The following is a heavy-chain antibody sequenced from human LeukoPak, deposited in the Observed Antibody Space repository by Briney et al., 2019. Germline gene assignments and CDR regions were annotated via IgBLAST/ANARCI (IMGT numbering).Heavy chain of an antibody. CDR1: GFTFSNYA. J-gene: IGHJ4*02. D-gene: IGHD2-2*01. Sequence: GGSLRLSCAASGFTFSNYAMSWVRQSPGKGLEWVSGIGASGTSTYYPDSVKGRFTVSRDNSKRTLCLQMNSLGPEDTAVYYCAKYRTTSWSNFFDSWGQGTLVTVSS. V-gene: IGHV3-23*01. CDR2: IGASGTST. CDR3: AKYRTTSWSNFFDS.